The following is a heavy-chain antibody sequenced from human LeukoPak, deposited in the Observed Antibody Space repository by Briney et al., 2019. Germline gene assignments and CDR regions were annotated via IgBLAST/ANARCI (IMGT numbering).Heavy chain of an antibody. CDR2: ISSSGSTI. CDR3: ARAGAKYGSGAFDI. J-gene: IGHJ3*02. CDR1: GFTFSSYE. Sequence: GGSLRLSCAASGFTFSSYEMNWVRQAPGKGLEWVSYISSSGSTIYYADSVKGRFTISRDNAKNSLYLQMNSLRAEDTAVYYCARAGAKYGSGAFDIWGQGTMVTASS. D-gene: IGHD4/OR15-4a*01. V-gene: IGHV3-48*03.